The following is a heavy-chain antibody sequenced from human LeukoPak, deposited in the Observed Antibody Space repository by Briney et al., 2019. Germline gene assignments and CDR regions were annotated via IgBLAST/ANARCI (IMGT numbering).Heavy chain of an antibody. CDR2: IYHSGST. CDR1: GGAISSSNW. CDR3: SIVKQKTAYEILTGSGYYGMDV. D-gene: IGHD3-9*01. V-gene: IGHV4-4*02. Sequence: PSGTLSLTCAVSGGAISSSNWRSWVRQPPGKGLDWIGEIYHSGSTNYNPSLKSRVTISVDKSKNQFSLKLSSVTAADTAVYYCSIVKQKTAYEILTGSGYYGMDVWGKGTTVTVSS. J-gene: IGHJ6*04.